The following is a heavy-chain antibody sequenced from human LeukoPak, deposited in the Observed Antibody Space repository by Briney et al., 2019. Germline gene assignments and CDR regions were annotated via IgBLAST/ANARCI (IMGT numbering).Heavy chain of an antibody. CDR1: GFTVSSNY. J-gene: IGHJ4*02. D-gene: IGHD6-19*01. V-gene: IGHV3-66*01. CDR2: IYSGGST. Sequence: GGSLRLSCAASGFTVSSNYMSWVRQAPGKGLEWVSVIYSGGSTYYADSVKGRFAISRDNSKNTLYLQMNSLRAEDTAVYYCARDSVAGTVGTFDYWGQGTLVTVSS. CDR3: ARDSVAGTVGTFDY.